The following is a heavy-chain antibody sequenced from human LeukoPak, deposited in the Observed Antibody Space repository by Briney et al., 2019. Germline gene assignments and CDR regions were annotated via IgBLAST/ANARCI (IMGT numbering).Heavy chain of an antibody. Sequence: GGSLRLSCAASGFTFSTYWMHWVRQAPGKGLVWVSRINSDGSTTTYADSVKGRFTISRDNVKNTLYLQMNSLRPEDTAVYYCASFDYWGQGTLVTVSS. V-gene: IGHV3-74*01. CDR2: INSDGSTT. CDR3: ASFDY. CDR1: GFTFSTYW. J-gene: IGHJ4*02.